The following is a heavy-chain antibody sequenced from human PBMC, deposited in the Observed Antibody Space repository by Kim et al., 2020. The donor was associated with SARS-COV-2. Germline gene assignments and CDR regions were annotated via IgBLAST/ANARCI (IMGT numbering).Heavy chain of an antibody. J-gene: IGHJ6*02. V-gene: IGHV1-24*01. D-gene: IGHD2-15*01. Sequence: ASVKVSCQVSGSTLTELSMHWVRQAPGKGLEWMGGVALDEEGETIYAQKFQGRVTMTEDTTADTAYMELSSLSSDDTAVYYCATARGRPQPRLRDFYFYYGMDVWGQGTTVIVSS. CDR2: VALDEEGET. CDR1: GSTLTELS. CDR3: ATARGRPQPRLRDFYFYYGMDV.